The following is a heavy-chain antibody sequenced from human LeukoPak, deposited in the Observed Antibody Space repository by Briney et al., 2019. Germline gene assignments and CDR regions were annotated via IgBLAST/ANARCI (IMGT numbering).Heavy chain of an antibody. Sequence: SSETLSLTCTVSGGSLSSYYWSWIRQPPGKGLRWIGYISYSGITNYYPSLKGRVSISIDLSKNQFSLKLSSGTAADTAVYYCARGGCGDYGDEVDYWGQGTLVTVSS. J-gene: IGHJ4*02. D-gene: IGHD4-17*01. CDR1: GGSLSSYY. CDR2: ISYSGIT. V-gene: IGHV4-59*01. CDR3: ARGGCGDYGDEVDY.